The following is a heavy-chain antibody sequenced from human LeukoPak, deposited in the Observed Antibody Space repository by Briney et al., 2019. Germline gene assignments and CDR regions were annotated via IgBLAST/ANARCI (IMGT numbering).Heavy chain of an antibody. D-gene: IGHD3-22*01. J-gene: IGHJ1*01. CDR1: GFTFSSYW. CDR3: ARAPSEIGGYYPEYFRH. V-gene: IGHV3-74*01. CDR2: IKSDGST. Sequence: GGSLRLSCAASGFTFSSYWMHWVRQAPGKGLVWVSRIKSDGSTNYADSVKGRFTISRDTAKNTVSPQMNSLRAEDTGVYYCARAPSEIGGYYPEYFRHWGQGTLVTVSS.